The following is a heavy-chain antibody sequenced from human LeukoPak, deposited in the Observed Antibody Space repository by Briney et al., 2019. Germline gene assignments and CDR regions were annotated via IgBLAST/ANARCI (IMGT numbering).Heavy chain of an antibody. D-gene: IGHD6-6*01. CDR1: GGTFSSYA. V-gene: IGHV1-69*04. Sequence: SVKVSCKASGGTFSSYAIRWVRQAPGQRLEWMGRIIPIFGIANYAQKFQGRVTITADKSTSTAYMELSSLRSEDTAVYYCAGVEYSSSPPLSWGQGTLVTVSS. J-gene: IGHJ4*02. CDR2: IIPIFGIA. CDR3: AGVEYSSSPPLS.